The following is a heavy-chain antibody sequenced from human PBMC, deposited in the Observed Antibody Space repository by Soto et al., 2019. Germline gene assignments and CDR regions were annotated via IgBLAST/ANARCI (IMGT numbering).Heavy chain of an antibody. Sequence: EVQLVESGGGLVQPGRSLRLSCAASGFTFDDYAMHWVRQAPGKGLEWVSAITWNSGTIVYADSVKGRFTISRDNAKNSLYLQMNSLRAEDTAFYYCAKGSLSGYYGLWSGSNYFDYWGLGTLVTVSS. D-gene: IGHD3-3*01. J-gene: IGHJ4*02. CDR3: AKGSLSGYYGLWSGSNYFDY. CDR1: GFTFDDYA. V-gene: IGHV3-9*01. CDR2: ITWNSGTI.